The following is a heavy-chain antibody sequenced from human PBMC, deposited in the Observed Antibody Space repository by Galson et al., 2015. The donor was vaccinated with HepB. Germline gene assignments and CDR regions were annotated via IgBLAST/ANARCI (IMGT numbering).Heavy chain of an antibody. CDR3: ARHPGRGSVGYAFDY. V-gene: IGHV4-59*08. J-gene: IGHJ4*02. CDR2: IYYNGDT. Sequence: ETLSLTCSVSHGSINNYYWSWIRQSPGNRLEWIGYIYYNGDTTYNPSLGYRVGMSVDTSINQVSLWLTSVTAADTAVYYCARHPGRGSVGYAFDYWGQGTPVTVSS. CDR1: HGSINNYY. D-gene: IGHD5-12*01.